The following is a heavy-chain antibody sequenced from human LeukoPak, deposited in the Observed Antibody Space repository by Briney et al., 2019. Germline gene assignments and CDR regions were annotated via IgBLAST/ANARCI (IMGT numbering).Heavy chain of an antibody. CDR1: GFTFNSHW. V-gene: IGHV3-7*03. D-gene: IGHD2-15*01. Sequence: GGSLRLSCVASGFTFNSHWMTWVRQAPGKGLEWVANIKQDGSEKYYVDSVKGRFTISRDNAKNSLYLQMNSLRAEDTAVYYCARERGYCSGGSCRYYFDYWGQGTLVTVSS. J-gene: IGHJ4*02. CDR3: ARERGYCSGGSCRYYFDY. CDR2: IKQDGSEK.